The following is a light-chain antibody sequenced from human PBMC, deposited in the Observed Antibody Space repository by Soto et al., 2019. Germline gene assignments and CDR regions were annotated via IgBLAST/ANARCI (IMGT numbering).Light chain of an antibody. V-gene: IGKV2-28*01. CDR1: QSLLNSNGYNY. Sequence: DIVMTQSPLSLPVTPGEPASISCRSSQSLLNSNGYNYLDWYLQKPGQSPQLVIYLASNRAAGVPDRFSGSGSGKYFTLRISRVEAEDVGVYYCMQAQQTPWTFGQGTKVEIK. CDR2: LAS. J-gene: IGKJ1*01. CDR3: MQAQQTPWT.